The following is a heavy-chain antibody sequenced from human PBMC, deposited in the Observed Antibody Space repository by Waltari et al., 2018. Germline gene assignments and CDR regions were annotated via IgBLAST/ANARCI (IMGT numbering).Heavy chain of an antibody. Sequence: EVQLVESGGGFVKPGGSLRLSCVASGFRFSSAWMSWVRQAPGKGLEWVGRIKSKTDGGATDYAAPVKGRITISRDDSKNTVYLHMYSLKTDDTAVYYCTKRQGDYWGQGTLVTVSS. J-gene: IGHJ4*02. CDR1: GFRFSSAW. V-gene: IGHV3-15*05. CDR2: IKSKTDGGAT. CDR3: TKRQGDY.